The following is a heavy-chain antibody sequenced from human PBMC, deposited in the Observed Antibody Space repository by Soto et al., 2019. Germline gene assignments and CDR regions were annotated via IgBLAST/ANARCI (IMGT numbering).Heavy chain of an antibody. CDR1: GFIFSDYS. Sequence: EVQLVESGGGLVKPGGSPRLSCAASGFIFSDYSMLWVRQAPGKGLEWLSFIANGDNHILYSDSVKGRFTISRDNAKNSVYLQLNIRRAEDTAVYYCARDNGYCMSGSCIRFSFDIWGQGTMVCVTS. CDR3: ARDNGYCMSGSCIRFSFDI. J-gene: IGHJ3*02. V-gene: IGHV3-21*01. D-gene: IGHD2-2*03. CDR2: IANGDNHI.